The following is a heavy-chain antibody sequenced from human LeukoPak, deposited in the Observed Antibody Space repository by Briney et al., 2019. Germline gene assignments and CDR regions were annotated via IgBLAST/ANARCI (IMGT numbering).Heavy chain of an antibody. D-gene: IGHD2-2*01. Sequence: GGSLRLSCAASGFTFSSFGMHWVRQAPGKGLEWVAVMWYDGSNKYYADSVKGRFTISRDNSKNTLYLQMNRLRAVNTAVYYCARDPDIYCRRTSCQTPFDNWGQGTLVTVYS. V-gene: IGHV3-33*01. CDR3: ARDPDIYCRRTSCQTPFDN. CDR1: GFTFSSFG. CDR2: MWYDGSNK. J-gene: IGHJ4*02.